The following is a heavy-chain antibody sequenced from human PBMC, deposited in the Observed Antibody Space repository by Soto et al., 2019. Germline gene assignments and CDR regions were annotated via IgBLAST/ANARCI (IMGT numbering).Heavy chain of an antibody. J-gene: IGHJ6*03. CDR2: ITWHSGTM. D-gene: IGHD3-16*01. CDR3: AKEMITVGDINYYYMDV. CDR1: GFTFDQYT. Sequence: EVQLVESGGGLVQPGRSLRLACAASGFTFDQYTMHWVRQAPGTGLEWVASITWHSGTMGYADSVKGRFTISRDHAKNSLYLQMNSLRGEETALYYCAKEMITVGDINYYYMDVWGNGTTVTVSS. V-gene: IGHV3-9*01.